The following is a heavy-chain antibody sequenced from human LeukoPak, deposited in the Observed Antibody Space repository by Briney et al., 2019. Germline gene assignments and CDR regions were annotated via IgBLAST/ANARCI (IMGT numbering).Heavy chain of an antibody. J-gene: IGHJ4*02. CDR3: ARMTSDWYLDY. Sequence: GESLKISCEGSGYNFTSDWIAWVRQMPGKGLEWMGIIYPGDSDSGYSPSFEGQVTISADKSINTAYLRWSSLKASDTAMYYCARMTSDWYLDYWGQGTLVAVSS. D-gene: IGHD6-19*01. CDR2: IYPGDSDS. CDR1: GYNFTSDW. V-gene: IGHV5-51*01.